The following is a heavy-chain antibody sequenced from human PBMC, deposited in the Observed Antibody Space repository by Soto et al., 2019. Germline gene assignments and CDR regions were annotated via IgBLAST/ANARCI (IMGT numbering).Heavy chain of an antibody. CDR3: ARGKWCGEFGN. CDR1: GGSFSGYY. D-gene: IGHD3-10*01. V-gene: IGHV4-34*01. Sequence: QVQLQQWGAGLLKPSETLSLTCAVYGGSFSGYYWSWIRQPPGKGLEWIGEINHSGSTNYNPTLKSRVTISVDTSKNQFSRKLSSVTAADTAVYYCARGKWCGEFGNWGQGTMVTVSS. J-gene: IGHJ3*01. CDR2: INHSGST.